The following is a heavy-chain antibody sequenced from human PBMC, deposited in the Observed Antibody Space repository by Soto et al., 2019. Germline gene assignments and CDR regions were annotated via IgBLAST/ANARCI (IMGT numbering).Heavy chain of an antibody. D-gene: IGHD6-19*01. Sequence: KPSETLSLTXAVSGDSVTSNVWWSWVRQPPGKGLEWIGEAYHNGLTDYNPSLKSRVTMSVDTSKNEFSLKLTSLTAADTAIYYCARDAAVPGESDRFDYWGQGTLVTVSS. J-gene: IGHJ4*02. CDR3: ARDAAVPGESDRFDY. CDR2: AYHNGLT. CDR1: GDSVTSNVW. V-gene: IGHV4-4*02.